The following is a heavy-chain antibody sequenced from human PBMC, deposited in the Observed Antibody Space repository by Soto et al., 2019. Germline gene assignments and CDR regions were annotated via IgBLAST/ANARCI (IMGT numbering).Heavy chain of an antibody. CDR3: ARDGLRQKAFDI. Sequence: EVPLVESGGGLVQPGGSLRLSCAASGFTFSSYAMHWVRQAPGQGLEYVSAISSTGGSTHYANSVKGRFTISRDNSTNTMYLQVGSLRAEEMAVYYWARDGLRQKAFDIWGQGTTVTVSS. CDR2: ISSTGGST. D-gene: IGHD4-17*01. J-gene: IGHJ3*02. CDR1: GFTFSSYA. V-gene: IGHV3-64*01.